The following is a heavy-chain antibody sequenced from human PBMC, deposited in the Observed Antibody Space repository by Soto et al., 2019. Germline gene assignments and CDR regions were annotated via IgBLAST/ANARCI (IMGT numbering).Heavy chain of an antibody. Sequence: GXSVKVSCKASGYTFSSHAIHWVRQAPGQSLEWMGWINAGNGDTKYSQKFQGRVAITRDTSASSAYMELSTLKSEDTAVYYCARDGARIAIFGVVYYFDYWGQGTVVTVSS. CDR2: INAGNGDT. CDR1: GYTFSSHA. D-gene: IGHD3-3*01. CDR3: ARDGARIAIFGVVYYFDY. J-gene: IGHJ4*02. V-gene: IGHV1-3*01.